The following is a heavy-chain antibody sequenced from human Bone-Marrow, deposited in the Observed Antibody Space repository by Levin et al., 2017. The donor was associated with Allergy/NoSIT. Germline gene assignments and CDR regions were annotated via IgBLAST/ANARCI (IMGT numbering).Heavy chain of an antibody. Sequence: SQTLSLTCTVSGGSISSSTWWSWVRQPPGRGLEWIGEIYHGGRTNYNPSLRSQVTMSVDKSQNQFSLNLNSVTAADTAVYYCARDPLDYGTNSGDYWGQGTLVTVSS. D-gene: IGHD4-17*01. J-gene: IGHJ4*02. CDR2: IYHGGRT. CDR3: ARDPLDYGTNSGDY. CDR1: GGSISSSTW. V-gene: IGHV4-4*02.